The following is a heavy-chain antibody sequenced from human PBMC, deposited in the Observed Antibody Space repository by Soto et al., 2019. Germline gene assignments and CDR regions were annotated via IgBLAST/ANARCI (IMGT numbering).Heavy chain of an antibody. Sequence: QVQLVQSGAEVKKPGSSVKVSCRASGGRFSSYAINWVRQAPGQGLEWMGGIVPIFGTANYAQKFLGRVTTTTDESTTTVYMALRSLTSEYTAVYFCAGGPSGRYYRGWLDPWGQGTLVTVSS. V-gene: IGHV1-69*01. D-gene: IGHD3-10*01. J-gene: IGHJ5*02. CDR2: IVPIFGTA. CDR3: AGGPSGRYYRGWLDP. CDR1: GGRFSSYA.